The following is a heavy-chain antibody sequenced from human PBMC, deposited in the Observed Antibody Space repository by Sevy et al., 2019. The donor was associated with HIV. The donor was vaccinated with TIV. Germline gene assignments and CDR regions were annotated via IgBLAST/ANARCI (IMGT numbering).Heavy chain of an antibody. Sequence: GESLKISCRASGYRFTSYWIAWVRQVPGKGLEWMGIIYPDDSDVRYSPSLQGQVTISVDKSISTAYLQWRSLEASDTAMYFCARRFYDSTGYPQYLFDHWGQGTLVTVSS. CDR2: IYPDDSDV. V-gene: IGHV5-51*01. J-gene: IGHJ4*02. D-gene: IGHD3-22*01. CDR3: ARRFYDSTGYPQYLFDH. CDR1: GYRFTSYW.